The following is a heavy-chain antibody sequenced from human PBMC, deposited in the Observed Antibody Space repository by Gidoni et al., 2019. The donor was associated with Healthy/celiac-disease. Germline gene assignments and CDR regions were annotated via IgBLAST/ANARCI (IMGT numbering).Heavy chain of an antibody. V-gene: IGHV3-23*01. D-gene: IGHD4-17*01. J-gene: IGHJ3*02. CDR2: ISGSGGST. CDR3: AKDPDYGDDAFDI. CDR1: GFTFSSYA. Sequence: VQLLESGGGLVQPGGSLRLSCAASGFTFSSYAMSWVRQAPGKGLEWGSAISGSGGSTYYADSVKGRFTISRDNSKNTLYLQMNSLRAEDTAVYYCAKDPDYGDDAFDIWGQGTMVTVSS.